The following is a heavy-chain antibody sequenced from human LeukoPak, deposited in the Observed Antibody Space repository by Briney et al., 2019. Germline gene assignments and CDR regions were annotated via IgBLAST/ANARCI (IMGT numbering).Heavy chain of an antibody. J-gene: IGHJ4*02. D-gene: IGHD1-1*01. CDR3: ARARERSAGY. CDR2: ISYDGTNE. V-gene: IGHV3-30-3*01. CDR1: GFSFHYYA. Sequence: GRSLRLSCAASGFSFHYYAMHWVRQAPGKGLEWVAVISYDGTNEYYADSVKGRLTISRDNSKNTLYMQMNSLRAEDTAVYYCARARERSAGYWGQGTLVTVSS.